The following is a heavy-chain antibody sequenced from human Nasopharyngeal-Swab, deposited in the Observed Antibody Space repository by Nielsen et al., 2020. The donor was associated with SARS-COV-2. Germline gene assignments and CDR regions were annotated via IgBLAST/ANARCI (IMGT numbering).Heavy chain of an antibody. CDR3: ARCRSGWYPDSFDY. V-gene: IGHV5-51*01. CDR2: IYPGDSDT. Sequence: KVSCKGSGYSFTSYWIGWVRQMPRKGLEWMGIIYPGDSDTRYSPSFQGQVTISADNSISTAYLQWSSLKASDTAMYYCARCRSGWYPDSFDYWGQGTLVTVSS. J-gene: IGHJ4*02. D-gene: IGHD6-19*01. CDR1: GYSFTSYW.